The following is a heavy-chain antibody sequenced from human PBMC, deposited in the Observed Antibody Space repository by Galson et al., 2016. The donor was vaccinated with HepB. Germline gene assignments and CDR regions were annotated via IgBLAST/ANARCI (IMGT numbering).Heavy chain of an antibody. J-gene: IGHJ4*02. CDR1: GGSFTGYY. CDR3: ARGKLGVGSCASTRCRYFGY. CDR2: LFHSGTT. V-gene: IGHV4-34*01. D-gene: IGHD2-2*01. Sequence: SETLSLTCSVSGGSFTGYYWTWIRQPPGKGLEWIGELFHSGTTNYNPSLTSRVNFSVDKSKNQFYLTLRSVTAADAAIYYCARGKLGVGSCASTRCRYFGYWGRGARVLVSS.